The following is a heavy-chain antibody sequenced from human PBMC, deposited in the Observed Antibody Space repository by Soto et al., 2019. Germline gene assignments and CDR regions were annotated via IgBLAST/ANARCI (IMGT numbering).Heavy chain of an antibody. CDR3: ASLSTSAGRRDLAC. V-gene: IGHV3-7*01. CDR1: GFSLSSYW. CDR2: MNQDGSES. Sequence: EVQLVESGGGLVQPGGSLRLSCAASGFSLSSYWMSWVRQAPGKGLEWVANMNQDGSESDYVGSVEGRFTVPRDNAKNSLYLQMNRLRAEDTAVYYCASLSTSAGRRDLACWGQGTLVTVSS. J-gene: IGHJ4*02.